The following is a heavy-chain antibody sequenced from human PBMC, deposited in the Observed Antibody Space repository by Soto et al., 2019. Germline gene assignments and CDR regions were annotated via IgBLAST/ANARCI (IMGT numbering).Heavy chain of an antibody. CDR2: INTETGNT. J-gene: IGHJ4*02. V-gene: IGHV1-18*01. CDR1: GYSVLSYG. D-gene: IGHD2-8*01. CDR3: VRDRPNSNLDF. Sequence: QVQLVQSGAEVKKPGASVKVSCTASGYSVLSYGFSWVRQAPGQGLEWMGYINTETGNTFYAQRLKGRDTMTTNTSTNTAYMELRRLTSDDTAVYFCVRDRPNSNLDFWGQGTLITISS.